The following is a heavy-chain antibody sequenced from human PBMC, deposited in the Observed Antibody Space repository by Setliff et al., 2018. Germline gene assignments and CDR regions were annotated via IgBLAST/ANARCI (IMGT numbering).Heavy chain of an antibody. V-gene: IGHV4-38-2*01. CDR1: DFSVSSNYY. Sequence: PSETLSLTCAVSDFSVSSNYYWGWIRQPPGKGLEWIANVYYSGSTYYSPSLKSRVTMSVDTSENQFSLNLYSVTAADTAVYYCARTSSGRYFDLWGRGTLVTVSS. CDR3: ARTSSGRYFDL. J-gene: IGHJ2*01. CDR2: VYYSGST.